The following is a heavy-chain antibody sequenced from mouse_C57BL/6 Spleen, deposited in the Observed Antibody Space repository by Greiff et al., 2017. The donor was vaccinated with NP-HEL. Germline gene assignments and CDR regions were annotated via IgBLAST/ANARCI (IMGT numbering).Heavy chain of an antibody. J-gene: IGHJ2*01. CDR2: IYPGDGDT. CDR3: ARIYDGYPDY. CDR1: GYAFSSSW. Sequence: VQLQESGPELVKPGASVKISCKASGYAFSSSWMNWVKQRPGKGLEWIGRIYPGDGDTNYNGKFKGKATLTADKSSSTAYMQLSSLTSEDSAVYFCARIYDGYPDYWGQGTTLTVSS. V-gene: IGHV1-82*01. D-gene: IGHD2-3*01.